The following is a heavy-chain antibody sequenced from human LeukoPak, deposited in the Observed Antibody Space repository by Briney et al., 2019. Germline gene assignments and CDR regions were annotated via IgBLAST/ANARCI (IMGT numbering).Heavy chain of an antibody. Sequence: ASVKVSCKASGYTFTSYPMNWVRQAPGQGLEWMGWIKTNTGNSTYAQGFTGRFVFSLDTSVSTAYLQISSLKAEDTAVYYCARDSIFGTYYMDVWGKGTTVTVSS. V-gene: IGHV7-4-1*02. CDR1: GYTFTSYP. J-gene: IGHJ6*03. D-gene: IGHD3-3*01. CDR2: IKTNTGNS. CDR3: ARDSIFGTYYMDV.